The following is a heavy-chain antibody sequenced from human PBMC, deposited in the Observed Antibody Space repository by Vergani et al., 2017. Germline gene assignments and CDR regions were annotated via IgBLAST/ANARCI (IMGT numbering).Heavy chain of an antibody. CDR3: AKDSDFWSGYLDY. CDR2: ISYDGSNK. J-gene: IGHJ4*02. D-gene: IGHD3-3*01. V-gene: IGHV3-30*18. Sequence: QVQLVESGGGVVQPGRSLRLSCAASGFTFSSYGMHWVRQAPGKGLEWVAVISYDGSNKYYADSVKGRFTISRDNSKNTLYLQMNSLRAEDTALYYCAKDSDFWSGYLDYWGQGTLVTVSS. CDR1: GFTFSSYG.